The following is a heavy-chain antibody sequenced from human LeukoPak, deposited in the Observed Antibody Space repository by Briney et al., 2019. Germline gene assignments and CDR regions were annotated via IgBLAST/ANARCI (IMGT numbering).Heavy chain of an antibody. V-gene: IGHV3-23*01. J-gene: IGHJ4*02. CDR3: AKDPRIQLWSYYFDY. Sequence: PGGSLRLSCAASGFTFSSYAMSWVRQAPGKGLEWVSAISGSGGSTYYADSVKGRFTISRDNSKNTLYLQMNSLRAEDTAVYYCAKDPRIQLWSYYFDYWGQGTLVTVSS. CDR2: ISGSGGST. CDR1: GFTFSSYA. D-gene: IGHD5-18*01.